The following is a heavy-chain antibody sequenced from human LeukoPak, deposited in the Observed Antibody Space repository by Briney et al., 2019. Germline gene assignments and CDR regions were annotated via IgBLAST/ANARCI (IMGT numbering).Heavy chain of an antibody. CDR3: ARDPTASLAGTYGMDV. CDR2: ISSNEGST. V-gene: IGHV3-64*01. Sequence: GGSLRLSCAASGFTFSSYAMHWVRQAPGKGLEYVSAISSNEGSTYYANSVKGRFTISRDNSKNTLYLQMGSLRAEDMAVYYCARDPTASLAGTYGMDVWGQGTTVTVSS. J-gene: IGHJ6*02. CDR1: GFTFSSYA. D-gene: IGHD6-19*01.